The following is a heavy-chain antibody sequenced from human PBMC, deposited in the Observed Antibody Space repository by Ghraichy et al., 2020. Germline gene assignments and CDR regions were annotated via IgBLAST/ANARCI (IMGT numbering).Heavy chain of an antibody. CDR2: IYYSGST. Sequence: SETLSLTCAVSGGSISSGGYSWSWIRQPPGKGLEWIGYIYYSGSTYYNPSLKSRVTISVDTSKNQFSLKLSSVTAADTAVYYCATSYSSSGPYYYYYMDVWGKGTTVTVSS. D-gene: IGHD6-6*01. CDR1: GGSISSGGYS. V-gene: IGHV4-30-4*07. CDR3: ATSYSSSGPYYYYYMDV. J-gene: IGHJ6*03.